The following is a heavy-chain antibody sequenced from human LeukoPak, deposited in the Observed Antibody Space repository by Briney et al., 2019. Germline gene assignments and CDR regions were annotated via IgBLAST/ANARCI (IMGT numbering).Heavy chain of an antibody. V-gene: IGHV1-69*13. CDR3: ARDDRPYYYYGMDV. CDR1: GGTFSSYA. Sequence: ASVKVSCKASGGTFSSYAISWVRQAPGQGLEWMGGIIPIFGTANYAQKFQGRVTITADESTSTAYMELSSLRSEDTAVYYCARDDRPYYYYGMDVWGQGTTITVSS. J-gene: IGHJ6*02. CDR2: IIPIFGTA.